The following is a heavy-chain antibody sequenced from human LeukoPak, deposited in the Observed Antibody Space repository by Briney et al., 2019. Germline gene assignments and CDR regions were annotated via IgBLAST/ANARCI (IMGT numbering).Heavy chain of an antibody. J-gene: IGHJ3*02. CDR1: GYTFTGYY. CDR2: INPNSGGT. D-gene: IGHD3-22*01. CDR3: ARWEEYYYDNTHAFDI. Sequence: ASVKVSCKASGYTFTGYYMHWVRQAPGQGLEWMGWINPNSGGTNYAQKFQGRVTITRDTSISTAYMELSRLRSDDTAVYYCARWEEYYYDNTHAFDIWGQGTMVTVSS. V-gene: IGHV1-2*02.